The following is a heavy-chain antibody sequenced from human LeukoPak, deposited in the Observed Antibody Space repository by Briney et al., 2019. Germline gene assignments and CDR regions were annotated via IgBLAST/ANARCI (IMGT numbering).Heavy chain of an antibody. CDR2: IKSKTDGGTT. V-gene: IGHV3-15*01. CDR1: GFTFRNYW. Sequence: GGSLRLSCAASGFTFRNYWMSWVRQAPGKGLEWVGRIKSKTDGGTTDYAAPVKGRFTISRDDSKNTLYLQMNSLKTEDTAVYYCTTDYYDSSGYYYDYWGQGTLVTVSS. D-gene: IGHD3-22*01. J-gene: IGHJ4*02. CDR3: TTDYYDSSGYYYDY.